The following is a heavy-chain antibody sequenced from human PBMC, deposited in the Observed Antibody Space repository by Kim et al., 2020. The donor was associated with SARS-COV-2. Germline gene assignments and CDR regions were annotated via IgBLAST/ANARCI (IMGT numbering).Heavy chain of an antibody. V-gene: IGHV3-43*02. CDR1: GFTFETYA. CDR2: IIGDGGST. D-gene: IGHD3-3*01. Sequence: GGSLRLSCAASGFTFETYAMHWVRQAPGKGLEWVSLIIGDGGSTYYADSVKGRFTISRDNTKDSLYLQMNSLRTEDTALYYCAKDQWGDFWSGYFDYWGQGTLVTVSS. CDR3: AKDQWGDFWSGYFDY. J-gene: IGHJ4*02.